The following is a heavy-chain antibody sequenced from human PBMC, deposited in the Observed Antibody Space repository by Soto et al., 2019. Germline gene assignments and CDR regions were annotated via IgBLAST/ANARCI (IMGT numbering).Heavy chain of an antibody. V-gene: IGHV3-66*01. CDR3: SRESGIAADF. Sequence: EVQLVESGGGLVQPGGSLRLSCAASGFTVSSNYMSWVRQAPGKGLEWVSVIYSGGSTNYADSVKGRFPISRDNSKNTLYLHMNSLSAGATAVYYCSRESGIAADFWGQGTLVTVSS. CDR2: IYSGGST. CDR1: GFTVSSNY. J-gene: IGHJ4*02. D-gene: IGHD6-13*01.